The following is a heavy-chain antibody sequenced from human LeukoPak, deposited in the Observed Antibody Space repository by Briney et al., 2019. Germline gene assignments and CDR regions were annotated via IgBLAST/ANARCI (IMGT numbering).Heavy chain of an antibody. D-gene: IGHD3-22*01. CDR2: INPSGGST. J-gene: IGHJ4*02. V-gene: IGHV1-46*01. CDR1: GYTLTSYY. Sequence: ASVKVSCKASGYTLTSYYMHWVRQAPGQGLEWMGIINPSGGSTSYAQKFQGRVTMTRDTSTSTVYMELSSLRSEDTAVYYCARVPNYYDSSGYPYYFDYWGQGTLVTVSS. CDR3: ARVPNYYDSSGYPYYFDY.